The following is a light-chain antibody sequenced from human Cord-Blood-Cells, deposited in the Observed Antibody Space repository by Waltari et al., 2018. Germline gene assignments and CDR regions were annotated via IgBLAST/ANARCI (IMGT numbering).Light chain of an antibody. Sequence: EIVLTQSPGTLSLSPGERATLSCRASQSVSSSYLAWYQQKPGQTPRRLIYGASSRATGIPDRFSGSGSGTDFTLTISRLEPEDFAVYYCQQYVSSPFTFGPGTKVDIK. CDR3: QQYVSSPFT. V-gene: IGKV3-20*01. CDR1: QSVSSSY. J-gene: IGKJ3*01. CDR2: GAS.